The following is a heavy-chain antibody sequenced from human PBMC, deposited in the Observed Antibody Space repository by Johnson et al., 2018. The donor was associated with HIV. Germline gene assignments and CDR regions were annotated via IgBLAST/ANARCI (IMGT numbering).Heavy chain of an antibody. J-gene: IGHJ3*02. D-gene: IGHD6-13*01. CDR1: GFTFSSYA. V-gene: IGHV3-30*04. CDR2: ISYDGSNK. CDR3: ARGGAAAGPDAFDI. Sequence: QVQLVESGGGVVQPGRSLRLSCAASGFTFSSYAMHWVRQAPGKGLEWVAVISYDGSNKYYADSVKGRFTISRDNSKNTLYLQMNSLRAEATAVYYCARGGAAAGPDAFDIWGQGTMVTVSS.